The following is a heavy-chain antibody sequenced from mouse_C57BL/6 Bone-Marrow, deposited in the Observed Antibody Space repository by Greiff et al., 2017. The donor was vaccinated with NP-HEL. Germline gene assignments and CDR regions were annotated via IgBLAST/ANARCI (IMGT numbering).Heavy chain of an antibody. CDR2: IWGVGST. D-gene: IGHD2-1*01. CDR3: ASGLYYHKGGFAY. CDR1: GFSLTSYG. J-gene: IGHJ3*01. V-gene: IGHV2-6*01. Sequence: VKLVESGPGLVAPSQSLSITCTVSGFSLTSYGVDWVRQSPGKGLEWLGVIWGVGSTNYNSALKSRLSISKDNSKSQVFLKMSSLQTDDTAMYYCASGLYYHKGGFAYWGQGTLVTVSA.